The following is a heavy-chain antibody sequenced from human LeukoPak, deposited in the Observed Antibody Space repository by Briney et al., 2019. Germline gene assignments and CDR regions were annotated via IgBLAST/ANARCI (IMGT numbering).Heavy chain of an antibody. D-gene: IGHD3-9*01. V-gene: IGHV1-3*01. Sequence: ASVKVSCKASGGTFSSYAISWVRQAPGQRLEWMGWINAGNGNTKYSQKFQGRVTITRDTSASTAYMELSSLRSEDTAVYYCASSLTGSYFQHWGQGTLVTVSS. CDR3: ASSLTGSYFQH. CDR2: INAGNGNT. J-gene: IGHJ1*01. CDR1: GGTFSSYA.